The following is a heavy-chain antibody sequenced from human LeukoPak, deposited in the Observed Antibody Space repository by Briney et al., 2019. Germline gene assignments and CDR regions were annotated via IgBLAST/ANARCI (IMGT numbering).Heavy chain of an antibody. CDR2: ISWNSGNI. J-gene: IGHJ4*02. CDR3: AKVENSSGWFDY. V-gene: IGHV3-9*01. CDR1: GFTFDGYA. Sequence: HPGGSLRLSCAASGFTFDGYAMHWVRQAPGKGLEWVSGISWNSGNIGYADSVKGRFTISRDNAKNSLYLQMNSLRAEDTALYHCAKVENSSGWFDYWGQGTLVTVSS. D-gene: IGHD6-19*01.